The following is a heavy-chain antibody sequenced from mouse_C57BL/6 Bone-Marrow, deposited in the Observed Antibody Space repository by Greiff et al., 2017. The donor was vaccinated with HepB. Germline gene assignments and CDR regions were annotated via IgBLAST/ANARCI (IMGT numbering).Heavy chain of an antibody. CDR1: GYTFTSYW. Sequence: QVHVKQPGAELVKPGASVKLSCKASGYTFTSYWMQWVKQRPGQGLEWIGEIDPSDSYTNYNQKFKGKATLTVDTSSSTAYMQLSSLTSEDSAVYYCARSTGEAYWGQGTTLTVSS. CDR3: ARSTGEAY. J-gene: IGHJ2*01. V-gene: IGHV1-50*01. CDR2: IDPSDSYT.